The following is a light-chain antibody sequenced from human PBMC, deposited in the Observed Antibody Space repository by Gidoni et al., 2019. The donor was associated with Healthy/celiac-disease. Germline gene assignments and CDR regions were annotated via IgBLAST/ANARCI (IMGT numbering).Light chain of an antibody. CDR2: GAS. J-gene: IGKJ4*01. CDR3: QQYGSSPLT. Sequence: EILLTQPPGTLSLSPGERATLSCRASQSVSSCYLAWYQQKPGQAPRLLIYGASSRATGIPDRFSGSGSGTDFTLTISRLEPEDFAVYYCQQYGSSPLTFGGGTKVEIK. CDR1: QSVSSCY. V-gene: IGKV3-20*01.